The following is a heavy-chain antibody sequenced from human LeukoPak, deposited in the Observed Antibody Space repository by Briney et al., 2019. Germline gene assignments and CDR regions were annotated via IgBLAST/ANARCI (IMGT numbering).Heavy chain of an antibody. CDR1: GGSISSGGYY. D-gene: IGHD5-24*01. Sequence: SETLSLTCTVSGGSISSGGYYWSWIRQHPGKGLEWIGYIYYSGSTYYNPSLKSRVTISVDTSKNQFSLKLSSVTAADTAVYYCARNRDGYNEIFDYWGQGTLVTVSS. J-gene: IGHJ4*02. CDR3: ARNRDGYNEIFDY. CDR2: IYYSGST. V-gene: IGHV4-31*03.